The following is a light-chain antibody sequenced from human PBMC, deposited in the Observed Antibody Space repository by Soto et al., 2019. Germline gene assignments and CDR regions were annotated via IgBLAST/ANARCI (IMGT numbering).Light chain of an antibody. CDR1: QSLSSY. V-gene: IGKV3-11*01. J-gene: IGKJ4*01. CDR3: QQRSNWLT. Sequence: EIVLTQSPATVSLSPGERATLFCRASQSLSSYLAWYQQKPGQAPRLLIYDASNRATGIPARFSGSGSGTDFTLTISSLEPEDFAVYYCQQRSNWLTFGGGTKVDIK. CDR2: DAS.